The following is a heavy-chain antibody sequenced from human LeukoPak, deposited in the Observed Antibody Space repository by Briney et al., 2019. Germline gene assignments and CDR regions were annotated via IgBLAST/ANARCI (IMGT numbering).Heavy chain of an antibody. CDR1: GFTVITND. D-gene: IGHD1-14*01. CDR2: LYSDGNT. CDR3: ARGVEPLAANTLAY. J-gene: IGHJ4*02. Sequence: GGSLRLSCAASGFTVITNDMTWVRQAPGKGLEWVSVLYSDGNTKYADSVQGRFTISRDNSKNTLYLEMNGLSPDDTAVYYCARGVEPLAANTLAYWGQGTLVTVSS. V-gene: IGHV3-53*01.